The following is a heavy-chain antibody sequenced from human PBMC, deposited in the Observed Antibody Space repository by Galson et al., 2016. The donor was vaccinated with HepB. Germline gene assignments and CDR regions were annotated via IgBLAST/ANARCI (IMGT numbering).Heavy chain of an antibody. J-gene: IGHJ2*01. CDR2: INPSGGKT. CDR3: ARGTGKLTTVTTVTSLWYFDL. Sequence: SVKVSCKAFGYTFRTYYMHWVRQAPGQGLEWMGIINPSGGKTKYAQRFQGRVTMTSDTSTNTLYMELSSLRSEDTAVYYCARGTGKLTTVTTVTSLWYFDLWGRGTLVTVSS. D-gene: IGHD4-17*01. CDR1: GYTFRTYY. V-gene: IGHV1-46*01.